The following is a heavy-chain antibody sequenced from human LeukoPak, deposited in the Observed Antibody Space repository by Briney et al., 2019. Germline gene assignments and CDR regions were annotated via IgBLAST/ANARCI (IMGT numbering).Heavy chain of an antibody. CDR1: GFTVSSNY. V-gene: IGHV3-53*01. CDR3: ARVEMATKRGGILDY. Sequence: GGSLRLSCAASGFTVSSNYMSWVRQAPGKGLEWVSVIYSGGSTYYADSVKGRFTISRDNSKNTLYLQMNSLRAEDTAVYYCARVEMATKRGGILDYWGQGTLVTVSS. J-gene: IGHJ4*02. CDR2: IYSGGST. D-gene: IGHD5-24*01.